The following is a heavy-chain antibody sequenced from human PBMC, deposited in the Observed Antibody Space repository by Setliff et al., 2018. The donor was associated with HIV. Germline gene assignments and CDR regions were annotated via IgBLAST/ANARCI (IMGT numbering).Heavy chain of an antibody. CDR2: IFYTGSTY. J-gene: IGHJ4*02. CDR1: GGSISRSHLY. CDR3: ARSPAAEGF. D-gene: IGHD6-13*01. Sequence: PSETLSLTCTVSGGSISRSHLYWGWIRQPPGKGLEWIGSIFYTGSTYYYNPSLKSRVTISVDASNNQFSLKLSSVTATDTAVYYCARSPAAEGFWGQGTPV. V-gene: IGHV4-39*01.